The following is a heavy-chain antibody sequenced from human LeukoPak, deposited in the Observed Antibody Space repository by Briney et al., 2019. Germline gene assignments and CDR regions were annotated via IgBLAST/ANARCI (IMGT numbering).Heavy chain of an antibody. CDR1: GYTFTAYY. V-gene: IGHV1-2*02. CDR3: ATVYSSGWYYDY. J-gene: IGHJ4*02. CDR2: INPNSGGT. Sequence: ASVKVSCKASGYTFTAYYMHWVRQAPGQGLEWMGWINPNSGGTNYAQKFQGRVTLTRDTSISTAYMEMSRLTSDDTAVYYCATVYSSGWYYDYWGQGTLVTVS. D-gene: IGHD6-19*01.